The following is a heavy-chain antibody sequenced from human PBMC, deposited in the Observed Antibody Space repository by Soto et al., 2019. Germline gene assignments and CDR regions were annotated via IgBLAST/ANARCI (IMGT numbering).Heavy chain of an antibody. J-gene: IGHJ6*02. CDR1: GYTFTSYA. V-gene: IGHV1-3*01. CDR3: ASLYDILDYGMDV. CDR2: INAGNGNT. Sequence: VASVKVSCKASGYTFTSYAMRWVRQAPGQRLEWMGWINAGNGNTKYSQKFQGRVTITRDTSASTAYMELSSLRSEDTAVYYCASLYDILDYGMDVWGQGTTVTVSS. D-gene: IGHD3-9*01.